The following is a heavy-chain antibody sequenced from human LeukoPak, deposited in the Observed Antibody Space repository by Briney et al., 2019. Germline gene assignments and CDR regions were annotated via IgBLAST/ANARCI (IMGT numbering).Heavy chain of an antibody. CDR1: GFTFGRYG. J-gene: IGHJ4*02. CDR3: ARDGGSESYAFDY. Sequence: GGSLRLSCAASGFTFGRYGFHWVRQAPGKGLEWVAFISDSGGDKWFGGSVKGRFTISRDKSKNTVNLQMSSLRVEDTALYYCARDGGSESYAFDYWGQETLVTVSS. D-gene: IGHD3-10*01. CDR2: ISDSGGDK. V-gene: IGHV3-30*02.